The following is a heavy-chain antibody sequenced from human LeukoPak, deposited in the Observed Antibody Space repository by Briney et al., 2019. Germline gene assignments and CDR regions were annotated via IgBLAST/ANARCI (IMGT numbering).Heavy chain of an antibody. CDR3: ARDTSRTMDV. V-gene: IGHV3-74*01. CDR2: INTDGSTT. J-gene: IGHJ6*02. CDR1: VFTFNSHW. D-gene: IGHD2/OR15-2a*01. Sequence: GGSLRLSCAASVFTFNSHWMHWVRQAPGKGLVWVSIINTDGSTTRYADSVKGRFTISRDNAKNTLYLQMNSPRVEDTAVYFCARDTSRTMDVWGQGTTVTV.